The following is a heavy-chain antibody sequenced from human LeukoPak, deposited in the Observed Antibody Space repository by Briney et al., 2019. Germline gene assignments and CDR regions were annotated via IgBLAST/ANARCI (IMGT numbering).Heavy chain of an antibody. J-gene: IGHJ4*02. V-gene: IGHV4-61*02. CDR3: GRDGLAGGYDSDY. Sequence: SQTLSLTCTVSGGSISSGSYYWSWIRQPAGKGLEWIGRIYTSGSTNYNPSLKSRVTISVDTSKNQFSLKLSSVTAADTAVYYCGRDGLAGGYDSDYWGQGTLVTVSS. CDR2: IYTSGST. CDR1: GGSISSGSYY. D-gene: IGHD5-12*01.